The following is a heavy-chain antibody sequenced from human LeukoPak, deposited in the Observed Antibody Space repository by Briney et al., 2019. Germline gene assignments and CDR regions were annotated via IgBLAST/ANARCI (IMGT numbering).Heavy chain of an antibody. V-gene: IGHV1-18*01. Sequence: ASVKVSCKASGYTFTSYGISWVRQASGQGLEWMGWISAYNGNTNYAQKLQGRVTMTTDTSTSTAYMELRSLRSDDTAVYYCARDGGRDGYNFRVSSWGQGTLVTVSS. D-gene: IGHD5-24*01. CDR2: ISAYNGNT. J-gene: IGHJ4*02. CDR1: GYTFTSYG. CDR3: ARDGGRDGYNFRVSS.